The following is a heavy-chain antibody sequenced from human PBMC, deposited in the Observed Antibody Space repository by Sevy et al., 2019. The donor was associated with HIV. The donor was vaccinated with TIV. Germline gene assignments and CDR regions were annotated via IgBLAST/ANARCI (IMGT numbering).Heavy chain of an antibody. CDR3: TRADYGNHPFDF. Sequence: GGSPRLSCAASGFTFSDHYMDWVRQAPGKGLEWVGRSRNKANRYSTEYAASVRGRFTISRDDSKNSLFLQMDTLKTEDTAVYYCTRADYGNHPFDFWGQGTLVTVSS. CDR1: GFTFSDHY. D-gene: IGHD3-16*01. J-gene: IGHJ4*02. CDR2: SRNKANRYST. V-gene: IGHV3-72*01.